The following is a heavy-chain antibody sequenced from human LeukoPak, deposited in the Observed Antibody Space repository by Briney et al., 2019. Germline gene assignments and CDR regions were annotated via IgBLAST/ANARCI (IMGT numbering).Heavy chain of an antibody. D-gene: IGHD6-13*01. J-gene: IGHJ3*02. Sequence: SQTLSLTCTVSGGSISSGSYYWSWIRQPAGKGLEWIGRIYTSGSTNYNPSLKSRVTISVDTSKNQFSLKLSSVTAADTAVYYCARYEKRQLVGGHDAFDIWGQGTMVTVSS. CDR1: GGSISSGSYY. CDR3: ARYEKRQLVGGHDAFDI. V-gene: IGHV4-61*02. CDR2: IYTSGST.